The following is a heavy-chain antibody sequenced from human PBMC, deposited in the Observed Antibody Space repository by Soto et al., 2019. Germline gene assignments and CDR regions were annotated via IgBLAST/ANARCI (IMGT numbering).Heavy chain of an antibody. J-gene: IGHJ4*02. CDR2: ISFSGSTI. V-gene: IGHV3-48*04. D-gene: IGHD3-16*01. CDR3: AGGDSGSFDS. CDR1: GFTFSSYS. Sequence: PGGSLRLSCAASGFTFSSYSMNWIRQAPGKGLEWVSYISFSGSTIYYADSVKGRFTISRDNAKNSLYLQMNNLRPEDTAVYYCAGGDSGSFDSWGQGTLVTVSS.